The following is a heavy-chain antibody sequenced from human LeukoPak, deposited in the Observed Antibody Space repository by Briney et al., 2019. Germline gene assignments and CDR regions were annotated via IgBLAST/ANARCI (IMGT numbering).Heavy chain of an antibody. CDR2: IWYDGSNK. Sequence: GGSLRLSCAASGFTFSSYGMHWVRQAPGKGLEWVAVIWYDGSNKYYADSVKGRFTISRDNSKNTLYLQMNSLRAEDTAVYYCARSGITMVGGASIGLLTFDIWGPGTMVTVSP. CDR3: ARSGITMVGGASIGLLTFDI. V-gene: IGHV3-33*01. CDR1: GFTFSSYG. J-gene: IGHJ3*02. D-gene: IGHD3-10*01.